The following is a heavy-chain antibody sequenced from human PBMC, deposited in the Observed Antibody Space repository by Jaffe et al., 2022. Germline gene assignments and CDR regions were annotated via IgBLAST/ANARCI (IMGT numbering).Heavy chain of an antibody. V-gene: IGHV4-61*01. Sequence: QVQLQESGPGLVKPSETLSLTCTVSGGSVSSGSYYWSWIRQPPGKGLEWIGYIYYSGSTNYNPSLKSRVTISVDTSKNQFSLKLSSVTAADTAVYYCASSYDYYGSGSYYRESYYYYYYMDVWGKGTTVTVSS. CDR1: GGSVSSGSYY. CDR3: ASSYDYYGSGSYYRESYYYYYYMDV. D-gene: IGHD3-10*01. J-gene: IGHJ6*03. CDR2: IYYSGST.